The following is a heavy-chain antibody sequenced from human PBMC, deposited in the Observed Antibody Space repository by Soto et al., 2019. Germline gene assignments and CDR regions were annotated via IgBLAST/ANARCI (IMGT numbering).Heavy chain of an antibody. D-gene: IGHD2-15*01. J-gene: IGHJ3*02. CDR2: VSGSGGST. V-gene: IGHV3-23*01. Sequence: PGGSLRLSCAASGFTFSSYAMRWVRQAPGKGLEWVSAVSGSGGSTYYADSVKGRFTISRDNSKNTLYLQMNSLRAEDTAVYYCAKDRDIVVEVADVDAFDIWGQGTMVTVSS. CDR3: AKDRDIVVEVADVDAFDI. CDR1: GFTFSSYA.